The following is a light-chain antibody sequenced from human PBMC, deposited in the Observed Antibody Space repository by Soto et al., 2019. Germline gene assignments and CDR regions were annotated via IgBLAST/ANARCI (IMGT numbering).Light chain of an antibody. CDR1: SSDVGGYNY. CDR3: SSYAGSNFYV. V-gene: IGLV2-8*01. Sequence: QSALAQPPSASGSPGQSVTISCTGTSSDVGGYNYVSWYQQHPGKAPKLMIYEVSKRPSGVPDRFSGSKSGNTASLTVSGLQAEDEADYYCSSYAGSNFYVFGTGTTVTVL. J-gene: IGLJ1*01. CDR2: EVS.